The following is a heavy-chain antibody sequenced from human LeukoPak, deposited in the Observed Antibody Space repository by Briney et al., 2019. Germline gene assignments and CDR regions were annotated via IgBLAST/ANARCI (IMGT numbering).Heavy chain of an antibody. CDR1: GGSISSYY. CDR2: IYYSGGT. D-gene: IGHD3-16*02. Sequence: SETLSLTCTVSGGSISSYYWSWIRQPPGKGLEWIGDIYYSGGTNYNPSLKSRFTISVDMSKNQFSLKLSSVTAADTAVYYCARRGSYRPYYFDYWGQGTLVTVSS. CDR3: ARRGSYRPYYFDY. V-gene: IGHV4-59*01. J-gene: IGHJ4*02.